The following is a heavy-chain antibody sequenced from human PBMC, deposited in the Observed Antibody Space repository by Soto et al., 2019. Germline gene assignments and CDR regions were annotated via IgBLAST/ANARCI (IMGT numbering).Heavy chain of an antibody. D-gene: IGHD3-22*01. CDR2: ISSSSSYI. CDR3: AVWVDYYDSSGYYQPRYYYYGMDV. CDR1: GFTFSSYS. Sequence: PGGSLRLSCAASGFTFSSYSMNWARQAPGKGLEWVSSISSSSSYIYYADSVKGRFTISRDNAKNSLYLQMNSLRAEDTAVYYCAVWVDYYDSSGYYQPRYYYYGMDVWGQGTTVTVSS. J-gene: IGHJ6*02. V-gene: IGHV3-21*01.